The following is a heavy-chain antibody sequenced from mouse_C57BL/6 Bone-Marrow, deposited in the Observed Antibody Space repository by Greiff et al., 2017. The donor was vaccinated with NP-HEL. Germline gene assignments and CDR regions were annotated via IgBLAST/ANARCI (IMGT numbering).Heavy chain of an antibody. J-gene: IGHJ2*01. CDR2: ISNGGGST. CDR3: ARQDYDYDFDY. D-gene: IGHD2-4*01. Sequence: EVMLVESGGGLVQPGGSLKLSCAASGFTFSDYYMYWVRQTPEKRLEWVAYISNGGGSTYYPDTVKGRFTISRDNAKNTLYLQMSRLKSEDTAMYYCARQDYDYDFDYWGQGTTLTVSS. V-gene: IGHV5-12*01. CDR1: GFTFSDYY.